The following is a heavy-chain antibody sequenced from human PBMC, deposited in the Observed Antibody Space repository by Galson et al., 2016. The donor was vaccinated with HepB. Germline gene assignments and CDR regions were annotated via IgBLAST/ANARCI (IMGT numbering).Heavy chain of an antibody. V-gene: IGHV3-21*01. Sequence: SLRLSCAASGFTFSNYSMNWVRQAPGKGLEWVSGISSSSDNKVYAESVKGRFTISRDNAKNSLYPQMNSLRAEDTAVYYCARDPSGSLDYWGQGILVTVSS. CDR1: GFTFSNYS. CDR3: ARDPSGSLDY. CDR2: ISSSSDNK. D-gene: IGHD1-26*01. J-gene: IGHJ4*02.